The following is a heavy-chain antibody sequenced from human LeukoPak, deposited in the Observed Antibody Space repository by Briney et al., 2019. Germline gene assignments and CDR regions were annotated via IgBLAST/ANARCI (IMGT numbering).Heavy chain of an antibody. Sequence: GGSLRLSCAASGFTFSSYSMSWVRQAPGKGLEWVSSISSSSSYIYYADSVKGRFTISRDNAKNSLYLQIDSLRVEDTAVYYCAKDRGSSSWYLPDDALDIWGQGTMVTVST. CDR2: ISSSSSYI. CDR1: GFTFSSYS. D-gene: IGHD6-13*01. CDR3: AKDRGSSSWYLPDDALDI. V-gene: IGHV3-21*04. J-gene: IGHJ3*02.